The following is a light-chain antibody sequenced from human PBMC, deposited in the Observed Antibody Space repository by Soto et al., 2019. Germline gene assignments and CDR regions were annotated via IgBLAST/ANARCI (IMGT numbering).Light chain of an antibody. CDR3: QQYNNWPLT. CDR2: GAS. CDR1: QSVSDN. J-gene: IGKJ4*01. V-gene: IGKV3D-15*01. Sequence: EIVMTQSPATLSVSPGERATLSCRASQSVSDNLAWYQQKPGQAPRLLIYGASTRATGIPARFSGSGSGTEFTLTISSLQSEDFAVYYCQQYNNWPLTFGGGTKVDTK.